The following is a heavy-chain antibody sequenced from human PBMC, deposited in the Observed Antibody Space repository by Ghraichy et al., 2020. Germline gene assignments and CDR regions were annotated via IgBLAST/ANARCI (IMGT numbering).Heavy chain of an antibody. CDR3: VKNCGGDCWRGGYAFDI. D-gene: IGHD2-21*02. V-gene: IGHV3-23*01. Sequence: GESLNISCAASGFAFSNYAMSWVRQGPGKGLRCLSAIAGGAGRTHYADSVRGRFTISRDNSKNMLYLEMNSLRAEDTAVYYCVKNCGGDCWRGGYAFDIWGPGTDVTVSS. J-gene: IGHJ3*02. CDR2: IAGGAGRT. CDR1: GFAFSNYA.